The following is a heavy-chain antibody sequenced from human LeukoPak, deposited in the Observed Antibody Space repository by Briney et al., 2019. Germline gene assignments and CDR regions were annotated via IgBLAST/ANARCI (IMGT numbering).Heavy chain of an antibody. CDR2: INSSSSYI. CDR3: ARVRVYYDSSGYSQGMDV. J-gene: IGHJ6*02. CDR1: GFTFSSYS. V-gene: IGHV3-21*01. D-gene: IGHD3-22*01. Sequence: RTGGSLRLSGAASGFTFSSYSMNWVRQAPGKGLEWVSSINSSSSYIYYADSVKGRFTISRDNAKNSLYLQMNSLRAEDTAVYYCARVRVYYDSSGYSQGMDVWGQGTTVTVSS.